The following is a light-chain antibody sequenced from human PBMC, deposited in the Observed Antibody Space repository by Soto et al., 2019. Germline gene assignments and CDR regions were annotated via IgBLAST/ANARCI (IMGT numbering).Light chain of an antibody. J-gene: IGKJ5*01. V-gene: IGKV1-12*01. CDR3: LQADTFPIT. CDR1: QDISGW. Sequence: DIQMTQSPSSVSASVGGRVTITCRASQDISGWLAWYQQKPGKAPKLLIYAASSLQSGVPSRFSGSGSGTYFTLTITSLQSEDFATYYCLQADTFPITFGQGTRLEIK. CDR2: AAS.